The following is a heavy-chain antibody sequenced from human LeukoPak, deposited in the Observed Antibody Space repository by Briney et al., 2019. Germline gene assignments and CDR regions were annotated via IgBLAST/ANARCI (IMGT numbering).Heavy chain of an antibody. CDR1: GFTFSSYG. D-gene: IGHD5-12*01. V-gene: IGHV3-30*18. J-gene: IGHJ4*02. CDR3: AKGARSPHEVDY. Sequence: GGSLRLSCAASGFTFSSYGMHWVRQAPGKGLEWVAVISYDGSNKYYADSVKGRFTISRDHSKNKLYLQMNSLRAEDTAVYYCAKGARSPHEVDYWGQGTLVTVSS. CDR2: ISYDGSNK.